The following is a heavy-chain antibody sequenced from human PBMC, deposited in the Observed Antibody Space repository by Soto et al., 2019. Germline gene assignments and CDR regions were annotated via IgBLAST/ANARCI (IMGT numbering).Heavy chain of an antibody. CDR3: ATVQGAAPDPFDH. D-gene: IGHD6-13*01. CDR1: GYSFPSYW. J-gene: IGHJ4*02. V-gene: IGHV5-51*01. CDR2: IYPGDSDT. Sequence: PGESLKISCNGSGYSFPSYWIAWVRQMPGKGLEWMGNIYPGDSDTRYSPSFQGQVSISVDKSISTAYLQWSSLAASDTAMYYCATVQGAAPDPFDHWGQGTLVTVSS.